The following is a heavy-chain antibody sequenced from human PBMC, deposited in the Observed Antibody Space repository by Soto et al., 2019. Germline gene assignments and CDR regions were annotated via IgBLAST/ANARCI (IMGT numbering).Heavy chain of an antibody. D-gene: IGHD6-13*01. Sequence: AVKVSCKASGGTFSSYAISWVRQAPGQGLEWMGGRIPIFGTANYAQKFQGRVTITADESTSTAYMELSSLRSEDTAGYYCARQDQQGAGSWYPFDYWGQGTLVTVSS. V-gene: IGHV1-69*13. CDR3: ARQDQQGAGSWYPFDY. CDR2: RIPIFGTA. CDR1: GGTFSSYA. J-gene: IGHJ4*02.